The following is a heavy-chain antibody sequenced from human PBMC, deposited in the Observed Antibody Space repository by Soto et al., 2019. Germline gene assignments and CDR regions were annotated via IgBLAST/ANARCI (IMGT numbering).Heavy chain of an antibody. D-gene: IGHD3-10*01. CDR1: GYTFTSYA. V-gene: IGHV1-3*01. CDR2: INAGNGNT. CDR3: ARVRYYGSGSYFDYYYGMDV. J-gene: IGHJ6*02. Sequence: QVQLVQSGAEVKKPGASVKVSCKASGYTFTSYAMHWARQAPGQRLEWMGWINAGNGNTKYSQKFQGRVTITRDTSASTAYMELSSLRSEDTAVYYCARVRYYGSGSYFDYYYGMDVWGQGTTVTVSS.